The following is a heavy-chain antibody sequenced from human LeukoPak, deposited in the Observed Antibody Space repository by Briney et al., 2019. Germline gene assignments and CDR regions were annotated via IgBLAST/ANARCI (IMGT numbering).Heavy chain of an antibody. J-gene: IGHJ6*03. CDR1: GYTFTGYY. CDR2: INPNSGGT. V-gene: IGHV1-2*02. Sequence: ASVKVSCKASGYTFTGYYMHWVRQAPGQGLEWMGWINPNSGGTNYAQRFQGRVTMTRDTSISTAYMELSRLRSDDTAVYYCARAIAAAGVGPAEYYYYMDVWGKGTTVTISS. CDR3: ARAIAAAGVGPAEYYYYMDV. D-gene: IGHD6-13*01.